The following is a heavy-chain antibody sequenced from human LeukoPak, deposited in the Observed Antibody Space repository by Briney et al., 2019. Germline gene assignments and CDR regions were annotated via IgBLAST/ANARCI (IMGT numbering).Heavy chain of an antibody. J-gene: IGHJ4*02. CDR3: ARSRSGGSYRTFDY. Sequence: SETLSLTCDVYGGSFSNYYWGWIRQPPGKGLEWTGSIYYSGSTYYNPSLKSRVTISVDTSKNQFSLKLSSVTAADTAVYYCARSRSGGSYRTFDYWGQGTLVTVSS. CDR1: GGSFSNYY. V-gene: IGHV4-39*07. CDR2: IYYSGST. D-gene: IGHD1-26*01.